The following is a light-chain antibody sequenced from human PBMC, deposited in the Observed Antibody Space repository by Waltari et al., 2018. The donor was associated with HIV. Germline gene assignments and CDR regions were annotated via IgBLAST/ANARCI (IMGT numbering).Light chain of an antibody. V-gene: IGKV1-39*01. CDR2: DVF. Sequence: DIQMTQPPSSLSASVGDRVTITCRASQTVSTKLHWYKQRPGQAPKVLIYDVFNLQSGVPSRFSGSGSETEFTLTITSLQPDDFASYFCQQTFSNPLTFGPGTKVDVK. CDR1: QTVSTK. CDR3: QQTFSNPLT. J-gene: IGKJ3*01.